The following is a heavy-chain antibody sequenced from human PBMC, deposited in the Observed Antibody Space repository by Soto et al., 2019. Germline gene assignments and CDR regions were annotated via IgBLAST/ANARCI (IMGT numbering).Heavy chain of an antibody. CDR1: GFTFSSYG. Sequence: QVQLVESGGGVVQPGRSLRLSCAASGFTFSSYGMHWVRQAPGKGLEWVAVIWYDGSNKYYADSVKGRFTISRDNSKNTLYLQMNSLRAEDTAVYYCAREFYDYVWGSYRYPDYWGQGTLVTVSS. CDR3: AREFYDYVWGSYRYPDY. D-gene: IGHD3-16*02. V-gene: IGHV3-33*01. CDR2: IWYDGSNK. J-gene: IGHJ4*02.